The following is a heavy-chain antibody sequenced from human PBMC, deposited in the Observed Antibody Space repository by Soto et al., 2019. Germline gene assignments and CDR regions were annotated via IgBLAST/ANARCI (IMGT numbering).Heavy chain of an antibody. Sequence: SETLSLTCTVSGGSVSSGSYYWNWIRQPPGKGLEWIGYIFYSGSTTYNPSLKSRVTISVDTPKNQFSLKLSSVTAADTAVYYCTKPRSSLQWPPFAPWGHGTQVTVSS. D-gene: IGHD6-19*01. CDR1: GGSVSSGSYY. V-gene: IGHV4-61*01. CDR2: IFYSGST. J-gene: IGHJ5*02. CDR3: TKPRSSLQWPPFAP.